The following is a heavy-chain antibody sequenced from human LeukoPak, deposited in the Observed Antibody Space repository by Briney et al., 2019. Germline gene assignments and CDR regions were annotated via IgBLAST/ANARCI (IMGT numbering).Heavy chain of an antibody. CDR2: IIPIFGTA. V-gene: IGHV1-69*13. CDR1: GGTFSSYA. J-gene: IGHJ5*02. CDR3: ARVTYYDLWSGSPGWFDP. D-gene: IGHD3-3*01. Sequence: SVKVSCKASGGTFSSYAISWVRHAPGQGLEWMGGIIPIFGTANYAQKFQGRVRITADESTSTAYMELRSLRPDDTAVYYCARVTYYDLWSGSPGWFDPWGQGTLVTVSS.